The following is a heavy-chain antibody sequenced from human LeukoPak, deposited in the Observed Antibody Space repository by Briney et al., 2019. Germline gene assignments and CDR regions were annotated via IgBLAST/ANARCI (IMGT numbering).Heavy chain of an antibody. D-gene: IGHD2-2*01. CDR3: ARGGGVVVPAAMTHWFDP. CDR1: GYTFTSYD. Sequence: ASVKVSCKASGYTFTSYDINWVRQATGQGLEWMGWMNPNSGNTGYAQKFQGRVTMTRDTSTSTVYMELSSLRSEDTAVYYCARGGGVVVPAAMTHWFDPWGQGTLVTVSS. CDR2: MNPNSGNT. J-gene: IGHJ5*02. V-gene: IGHV1-8*01.